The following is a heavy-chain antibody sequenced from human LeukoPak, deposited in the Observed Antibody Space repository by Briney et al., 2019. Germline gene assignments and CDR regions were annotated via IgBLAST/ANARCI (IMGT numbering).Heavy chain of an antibody. D-gene: IGHD1-26*01. V-gene: IGHV3-30-3*01. CDR3: ARDRDYSGSYLIF. J-gene: IGHJ4*02. CDR1: GFTFSSNA. Sequence: GGSLRLSCAASGFTFSSNAMHWVRQAPGKGLEWVAVISYDGSNKYYADSVKGRFTISRDNSKNTLYLQMNSLRAEDTAVYYCARDRDYSGSYLIFWGQGTLVTVSS. CDR2: ISYDGSNK.